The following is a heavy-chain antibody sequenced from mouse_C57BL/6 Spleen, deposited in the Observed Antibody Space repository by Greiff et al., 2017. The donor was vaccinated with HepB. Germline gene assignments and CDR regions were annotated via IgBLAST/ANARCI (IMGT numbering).Heavy chain of an antibody. CDR3: AREGTRAMDY. D-gene: IGHD3-3*01. V-gene: IGHV1-4*01. Sequence: VQLQQSGAELARPGASVKMSCKASGYTFTSYTMHWVKQRPGQGLEWIGYINPSSGYTKYNQKFKDKATFTADKSSSTAYMQLSSLTSEDSAVYYCAREGTRAMDYWGQGTSVTVSS. J-gene: IGHJ4*01. CDR1: GYTFTSYT. CDR2: INPSSGYT.